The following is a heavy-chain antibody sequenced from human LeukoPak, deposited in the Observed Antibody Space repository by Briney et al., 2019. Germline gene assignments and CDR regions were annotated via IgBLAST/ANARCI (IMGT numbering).Heavy chain of an antibody. Sequence: GGSLRPSCAASGFTFSSYAMSWVRQAPGKGLEWVSAISGSGGSTYYADSVKGRFTISRDNSKNTLYLQMNSLRAEDTAVYYCAKSPSADIVVVPAAINWFDPWGQGTLVTVSS. D-gene: IGHD2-2*02. CDR2: ISGSGGST. CDR3: AKSPSADIVVVPAAINWFDP. CDR1: GFTFSSYA. J-gene: IGHJ5*02. V-gene: IGHV3-23*01.